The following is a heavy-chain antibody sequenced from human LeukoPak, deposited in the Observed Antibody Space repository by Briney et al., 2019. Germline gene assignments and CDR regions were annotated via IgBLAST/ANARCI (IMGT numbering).Heavy chain of an antibody. V-gene: IGHV4-34*01. CDR2: INHSGST. CDR3: ARVRYCSSTSCPWGANWFDP. D-gene: IGHD2-2*01. Sequence: SETLSLTCAVYGGSFSGYYWSWIRQPPGKGLEWIGEINHSGSTNYNPSLKSRVTISVDTSKNQFSLKLSSLTAADTAVYYCARVRYCSSTSCPWGANWFDPWGQGTLVTVSS. CDR1: GGSFSGYY. J-gene: IGHJ5*02.